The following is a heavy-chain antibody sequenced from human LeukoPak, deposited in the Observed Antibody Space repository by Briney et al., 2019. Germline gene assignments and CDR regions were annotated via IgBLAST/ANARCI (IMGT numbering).Heavy chain of an antibody. CDR1: GGTFSSYA. D-gene: IGHD4-11*01. Sequence: ASVKVSCKASGGTFSSYAISWVRQAPGQGLEWMGGIIPIFGTANYAQKFQGRVTITTDESTSTAYMELSSLRSEDTAVYYCAIRTEPEMTTVTTEDYWGQGTLVTVSS. V-gene: IGHV1-69*05. CDR2: IIPIFGTA. CDR3: AIRTEPEMTTVTTEDY. J-gene: IGHJ4*02.